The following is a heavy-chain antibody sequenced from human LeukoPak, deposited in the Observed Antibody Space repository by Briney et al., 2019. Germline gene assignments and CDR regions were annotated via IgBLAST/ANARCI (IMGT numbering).Heavy chain of an antibody. D-gene: IGHD6-6*01. V-gene: IGHV1-8*03. J-gene: IGHJ3*02. Sequence: GASVKVSCKASGYTFTSYDINWVRQATGQGLEWMGWMNPNRGNTGYAQKFQGRVTITRNTSISTAYMELSSLRSEDTAVYYCARGLIAARREAFDIWGQGTMVTVSS. CDR2: MNPNRGNT. CDR3: ARGLIAARREAFDI. CDR1: GYTFTSYD.